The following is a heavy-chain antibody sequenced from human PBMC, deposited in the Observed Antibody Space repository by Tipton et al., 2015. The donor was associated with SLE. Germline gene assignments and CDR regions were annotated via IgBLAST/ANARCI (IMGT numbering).Heavy chain of an antibody. D-gene: IGHD2-15*01. CDR1: GGSISPYY. J-gene: IGHJ6*02. V-gene: IGHV4-4*08. CDR2: ISSSGST. CDR3: ARDLAGYVVQAGMDV. Sequence: TLSLTCTVSGGSISPYYWSWIRQSPGKGLEWIGYISSSGSTSYNPSLKSRVTISVDTSKNQFSLKLSSVTAADTAVYYCARDLAGYVVQAGMDVWGQGTTVTVSS.